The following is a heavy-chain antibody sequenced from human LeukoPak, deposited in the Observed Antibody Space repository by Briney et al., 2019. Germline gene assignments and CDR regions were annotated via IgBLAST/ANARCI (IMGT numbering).Heavy chain of an antibody. V-gene: IGHV4-39*07. CDR1: GGSINSSSYY. J-gene: IGHJ4*02. CDR2: ITHSGST. CDR3: ARLRAHAYNYGFDY. D-gene: IGHD5-24*01. Sequence: SETLSLTCTVSGGSINSSSYYRGWIRQPPGKGLEWIGEITHSGSTTYNPSLKSRFTISVDTSKNQFSLKLSSVTAADTAVYFCARLRAHAYNYGFDYWGQGALVTVSS.